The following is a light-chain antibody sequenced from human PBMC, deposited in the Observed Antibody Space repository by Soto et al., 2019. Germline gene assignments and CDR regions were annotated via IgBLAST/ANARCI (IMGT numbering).Light chain of an antibody. Sequence: QSVVTQPPSVSGTPGQRVIISCSGSSSNIGSNTVNWYQQVPGAAPKLLMYSNNQRPSGVPDRFSGSKSGTSASLAISGLQSEDEADYYCAAWDDSLNVWVFGGGTKVTVL. CDR3: AAWDDSLNVWV. J-gene: IGLJ3*02. V-gene: IGLV1-44*01. CDR1: SSNIGSNT. CDR2: SNN.